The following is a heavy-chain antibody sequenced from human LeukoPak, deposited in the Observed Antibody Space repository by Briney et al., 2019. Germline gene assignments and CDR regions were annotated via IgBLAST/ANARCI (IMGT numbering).Heavy chain of an antibody. V-gene: IGHV3-7*01. CDR2: IKYDGSEK. D-gene: IGHD1-26*01. J-gene: IGHJ4*02. CDR3: ARLPGSYYLYYFDS. Sequence: PGGSLRLSCAASGFTFSSYWMSWVRQTPGKGLEWVANIKYDGSEKYYVDSVKGRFTISRDNAKDSLFLQMNSLRAEDTAVYYCARLPGSYYLYYFDSWGQGTMVIVSS. CDR1: GFTFSSYW.